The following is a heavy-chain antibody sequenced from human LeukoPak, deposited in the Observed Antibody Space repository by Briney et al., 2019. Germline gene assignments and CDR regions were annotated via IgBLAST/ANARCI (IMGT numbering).Heavy chain of an antibody. J-gene: IGHJ6*03. Sequence: SETLSLTCTVSGGSISSHYWSWIRQPPGKGLEWIGYIYYSGSTNYNPSLKSRVTISIDTSKNQFSLKLSSVTAADTAVYYCARVVCSSTSCPFYYYYMDAWGKGTTVTVSS. CDR2: IYYSGST. D-gene: IGHD2-2*01. V-gene: IGHV4-59*11. CDR1: GGSISSHY. CDR3: ARVVCSSTSCPFYYYYMDA.